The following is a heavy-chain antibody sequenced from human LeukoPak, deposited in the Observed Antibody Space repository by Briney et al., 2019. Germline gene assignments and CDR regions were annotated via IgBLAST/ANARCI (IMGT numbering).Heavy chain of an antibody. Sequence: PGGSLRLSCEASGFTFSDYCMDWVRQAPGKGLEWVARSKNKGNNCITEYAASVKGRFITSRDDAKNSLYLPINSLKTEDTAVYYCPRPFINGYSAFDIWGQGTMLTVSS. J-gene: IGHJ3*02. V-gene: IGHV3-72*01. CDR2: SKNKGNNCIT. D-gene: IGHD3-22*01. CDR3: PRPFINGYSAFDI. CDR1: GFTFSDYC.